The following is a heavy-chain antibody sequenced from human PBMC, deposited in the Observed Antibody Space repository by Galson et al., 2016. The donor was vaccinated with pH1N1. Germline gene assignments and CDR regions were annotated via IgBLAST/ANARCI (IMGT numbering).Heavy chain of an antibody. D-gene: IGHD6-19*01. Sequence: SETLSLTCTVSGRSISNHYCSWVRQTAAKGLEWIGRIYASEISSTGITNGTPSLKSRVTMSLDTSKNQFSLKLSSVTAADTAVYYCASVRLGRGVDYWGQGTLVTVSS. CDR3: ASVRLGRGVDY. J-gene: IGHJ4*02. V-gene: IGHV4-4*07. CDR2: IYASEISSTGIT. CDR1: GRSISNHY.